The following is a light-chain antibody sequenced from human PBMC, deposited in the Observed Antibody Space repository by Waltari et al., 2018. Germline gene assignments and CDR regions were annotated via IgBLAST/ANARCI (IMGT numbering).Light chain of an antibody. J-gene: IGKJ1*01. Sequence: EIVLTQSTGTLSLSPGESATLSCRTSQSVTRALAWYQQKPGQAPRLLIYGASNRATGIPDRFSGSGSGTDFMLTISSLEPEDFAVYYCQHYLRLPVTFGQGTKVEVK. CDR1: QSVTRA. V-gene: IGKV3-20*01. CDR2: GAS. CDR3: QHYLRLPVT.